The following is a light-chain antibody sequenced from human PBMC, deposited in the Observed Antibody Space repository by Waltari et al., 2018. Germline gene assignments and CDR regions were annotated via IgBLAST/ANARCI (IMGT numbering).Light chain of an antibody. V-gene: IGLV2-8*01. CDR1: SSDVGGYHY. CDR3: SSYAGSNTWG. Sequence: QSAMTPPPAASGSPGQAVTISCTGTSSDVGGYHYVSWYQHHAGKAPTFMIYEVSKRPSGLPHLFSGSKSGNTASRTVSGLQAEDEADYYCSSYAGSNTWGFGGGTKMTVL. J-gene: IGLJ3*02. CDR2: EVS.